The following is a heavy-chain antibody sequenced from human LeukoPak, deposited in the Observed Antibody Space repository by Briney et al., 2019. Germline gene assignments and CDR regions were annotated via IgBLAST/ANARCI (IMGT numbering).Heavy chain of an antibody. D-gene: IGHD2-2*01. CDR1: GFTFSSYA. V-gene: IGHV3-23*01. Sequence: GGSLRLSCAASGFTFSSYAMNWVRQAPGKGLEWVSGISGSGGSTYYADSVKGRFTISRDNSKNTLYLQMNGLRAEDTAVYYCANGDIVVLPADWGQGTLVTVSS. J-gene: IGHJ4*02. CDR2: ISGSGGST. CDR3: ANGDIVVLPAD.